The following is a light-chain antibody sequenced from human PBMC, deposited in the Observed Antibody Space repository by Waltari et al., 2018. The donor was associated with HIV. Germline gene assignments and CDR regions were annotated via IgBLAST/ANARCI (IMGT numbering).Light chain of an antibody. Sequence: DIVMTQSPDSLAVSLGERATINWKSSQSVFYSPSNKNYLAWYQQKPGQPPKLLIYWASMRDSGVPDRFSGSGSGTDFTLTISSLQTEDVAVYYCQQYYSSPPYTFGQGTKLEIK. CDR3: QQYYSSPPYT. V-gene: IGKV4-1*01. J-gene: IGKJ2*01. CDR1: QSVFYSPSNKNY. CDR2: WAS.